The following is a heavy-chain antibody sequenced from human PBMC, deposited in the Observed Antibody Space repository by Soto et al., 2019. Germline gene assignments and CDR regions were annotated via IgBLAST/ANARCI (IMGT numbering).Heavy chain of an antibody. CDR2: IYPGDSDT. V-gene: IGHV5-51*01. D-gene: IGHD1-26*01. J-gene: IGHJ4*02. Sequence: PGESLKISCKGSGYSFASHRVAWVRQMPEKGLEWIGTIYPGDSDTKYSSAFRGHVTISADTSVSTAYLQWRSLEATESAIYYCARYSGSYWHYLDFWGQGTLVTVSS. CDR3: ARYSGSYWHYLDF. CDR1: GYSFASHR.